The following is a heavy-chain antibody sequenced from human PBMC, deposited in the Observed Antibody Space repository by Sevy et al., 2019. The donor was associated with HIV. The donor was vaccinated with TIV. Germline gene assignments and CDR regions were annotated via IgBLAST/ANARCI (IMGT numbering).Heavy chain of an antibody. D-gene: IGHD2-2*01. V-gene: IGHV1-8*01. Sequence: ASVKVSCKASGYTFTSYDINWVRQATGQGLEWMGWMNPNSGNTGYAQKFQGRVTMTRNTSISTAYMELSSLRSEDTAVYYCAGAATSAGGMDVWGQGTTVTVSS. CDR3: AGAATSAGGMDV. CDR1: GYTFTSYD. CDR2: MNPNSGNT. J-gene: IGHJ6*02.